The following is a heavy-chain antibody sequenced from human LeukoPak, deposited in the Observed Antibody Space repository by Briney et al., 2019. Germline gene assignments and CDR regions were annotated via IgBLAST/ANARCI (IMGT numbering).Heavy chain of an antibody. CDR2: IFYSGNT. D-gene: IGHD4-17*01. CDR3: ASLTTVTTG. V-gene: IGHV4-39*01. CDR1: GVSISSSGYY. Sequence: PSETLSLTCTVSGVSISSSGYYWAWIRQSPGKGLEWIATIFYSGNTDHNPSLKSRASLSVDTSKNQFSLKLSSVTAADTAVYYCASLTTVTTGWGQGTLVTVSS. J-gene: IGHJ4*02.